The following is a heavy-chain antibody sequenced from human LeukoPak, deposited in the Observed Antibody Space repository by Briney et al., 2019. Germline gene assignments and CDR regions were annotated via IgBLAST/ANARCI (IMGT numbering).Heavy chain of an antibody. CDR1: GYTFTGYY. D-gene: IGHD2-2*01. V-gene: IGHV1-2*02. Sequence: GASVKVSCKASGYTFTGYYMHWVRQAPGQGLEWMGWINPNRCGTNYAQKFQGRVTMTRDTSISTAYMELSRLRSDDTAVYYCARVCSNTSCSNWFDPWGQGTLVTVSS. CDR3: ARVCSNTSCSNWFDP. J-gene: IGHJ5*02. CDR2: INPNRCGT.